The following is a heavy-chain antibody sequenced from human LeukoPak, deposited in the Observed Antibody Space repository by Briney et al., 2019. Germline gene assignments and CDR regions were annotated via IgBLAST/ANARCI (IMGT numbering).Heavy chain of an antibody. D-gene: IGHD2-21*02. CDR1: GGSFSGYY. CDR3: ARGAYCGGDCYSGVDY. Sequence: SETLSLTCAVYGGSFSGYYWSWIRQPPGKGLEWIGEINHSGSTNYNPSLKSRVTISVDTSKNQFSLKLNSVTAADTAVYYCARGAYCGGDCYSGVDYWGQGTLVTVSS. CDR2: INHSGST. J-gene: IGHJ4*02. V-gene: IGHV4-34*01.